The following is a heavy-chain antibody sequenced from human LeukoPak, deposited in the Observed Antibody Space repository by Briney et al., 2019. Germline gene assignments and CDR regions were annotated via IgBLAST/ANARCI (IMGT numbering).Heavy chain of an antibody. CDR2: ISSSSSTI. J-gene: IGHJ4*02. Sequence: GGSLRPSCAASGVTLYNMNWVRQAPGKGLEWVSYISSSSSTIYYADSVKGRFTISRDNAKNSLYLQMNSLRAEDTAVYYCARGYYRVDYWGQGTLVTVSS. CDR3: ARGYYRVDY. CDR1: GVTLYN. D-gene: IGHD2-15*01. V-gene: IGHV3-48*01.